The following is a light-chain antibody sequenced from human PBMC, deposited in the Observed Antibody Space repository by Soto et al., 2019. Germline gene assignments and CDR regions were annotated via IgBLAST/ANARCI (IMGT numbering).Light chain of an antibody. Sequence: QSALTQPPSASGSPGQSVSISCTGTSSDVGGYNFVSWYQQHPGKAPKLILYEVHKRSSGVSDRFSGFKSGNTAFLTVSGLQAEDEANYYCSSFAGSNNFVVFGGGTKVTVL. CDR2: EVH. CDR1: SSDVGGYNF. J-gene: IGLJ2*01. CDR3: SSFAGSNNFVV. V-gene: IGLV2-8*01.